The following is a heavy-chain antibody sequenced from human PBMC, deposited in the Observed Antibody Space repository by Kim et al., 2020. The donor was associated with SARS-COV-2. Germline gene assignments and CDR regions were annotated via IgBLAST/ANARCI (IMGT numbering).Heavy chain of an antibody. V-gene: IGHV4-39*01. Sequence: LKSRVTISVDTSKNQFSLKLSSVTAADTAVYYCARRSYGYGYYYYYGMDVWGQGTTVTVSS. CDR3: ARRSYGYGYYYYYGMDV. D-gene: IGHD5-18*01. J-gene: IGHJ6*02.